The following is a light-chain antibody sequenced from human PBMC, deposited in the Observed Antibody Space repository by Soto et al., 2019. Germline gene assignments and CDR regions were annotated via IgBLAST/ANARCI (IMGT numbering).Light chain of an antibody. V-gene: IGKV1-39*01. Sequence: IQLTQSPSTLSASVGDRVXXXCRXSQSISSWLAWYQKKPGKAPKLXXYAASSLQSGVPSRFSGSGSGTDFTLTISSLQPEDFATYYCQQSYSPPPVTFGQGTRLEIK. CDR1: QSISSW. CDR2: AAS. J-gene: IGKJ5*01. CDR3: QQSYSPPPVT.